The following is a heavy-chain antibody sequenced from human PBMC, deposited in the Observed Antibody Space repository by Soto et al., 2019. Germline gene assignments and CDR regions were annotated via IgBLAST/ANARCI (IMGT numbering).Heavy chain of an antibody. V-gene: IGHV3-30*18. J-gene: IGHJ5*01. CDR2: ISYDGTNK. CDR3: ANGGRYYATDS. Sequence: GGSLRLSCAASGFTFSSYGMHWVRQAPGKGLEWVAIISYDGTNKYYADSVKGRFTISRDNSKNTLYLQMNSLRVEDTAVYYCANGGRYYATDSWGQGTLVTVSS. CDR1: GFTFSSYG. D-gene: IGHD2-2*01.